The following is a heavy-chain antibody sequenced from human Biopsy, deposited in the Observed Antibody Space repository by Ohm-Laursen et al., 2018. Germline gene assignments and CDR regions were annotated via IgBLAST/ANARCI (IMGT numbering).Heavy chain of an antibody. D-gene: IGHD1-14*01. J-gene: IGHJ5*02. V-gene: IGHV3-21*06. CDR1: GFTLSYYS. Sequence: GSLRLSCAAFGFTLSYYSMTWVRQAPGKGLEWVSSIRSGGDYMFYADSVKGRFTISRDNAKNSVYLQMNSLRVEDTGVYYCARGRTHLLPDHDWFDPWGQGTLVTVSS. CDR3: ARGRTHLLPDHDWFDP. CDR2: IRSGGDYM.